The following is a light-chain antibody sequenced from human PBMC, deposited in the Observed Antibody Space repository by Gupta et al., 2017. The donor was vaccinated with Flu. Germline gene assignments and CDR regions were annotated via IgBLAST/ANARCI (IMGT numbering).Light chain of an antibody. Sequence: DIVLTPSPGTLSLSPGGRATLSCRASQSVTSVSSTFLAWYQQKPGQAPRLLIYSASSRAPDIPDRFSGSGSGTDFTLTISRLEPEDFAVYYCQQYRSSPRTFGQGTKLEIK. V-gene: IGKV3-20*01. CDR3: QQYRSSPRT. CDR1: QSVTSVSSTF. CDR2: SAS. J-gene: IGKJ1*01.